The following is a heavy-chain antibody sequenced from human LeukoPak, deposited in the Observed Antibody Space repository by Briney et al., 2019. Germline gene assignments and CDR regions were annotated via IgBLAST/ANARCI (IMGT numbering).Heavy chain of an antibody. CDR3: ARYHGSGSYTDY. CDR1: GFIFSDYY. J-gene: IGHJ4*02. CDR2: ISSSSSYT. V-gene: IGHV3-11*03. Sequence: GGSLRLSCAASGFIFSDYYMSWIRQAPGKGLEWVSYISSSSSYTNYADSVKGRFTISRDNAKNSLYLQMNSLRGEDTAVYYCARYHGSGSYTDYWGQGTLVTVSS. D-gene: IGHD3-10*01.